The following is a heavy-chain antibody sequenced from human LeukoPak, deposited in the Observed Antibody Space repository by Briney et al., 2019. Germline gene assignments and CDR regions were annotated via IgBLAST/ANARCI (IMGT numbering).Heavy chain of an antibody. J-gene: IGHJ6*03. Sequence: GGSLRLSCAASGFTFDDYAMHWVRQAPGKGLEWVSLISWDGGSTYYADSVKGRFTISRDNSKNSLYLQMNSLRAEDTALYYCAKDTGTSHSYYMDVWGKGTTVTVSS. CDR3: AKDTGTSHSYYMDV. V-gene: IGHV3-43D*03. CDR1: GFTFDDYA. CDR2: ISWDGGST. D-gene: IGHD1-7*01.